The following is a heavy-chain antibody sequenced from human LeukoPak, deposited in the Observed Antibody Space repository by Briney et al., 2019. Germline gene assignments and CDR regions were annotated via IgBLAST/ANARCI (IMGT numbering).Heavy chain of an antibody. J-gene: IGHJ4*02. Sequence: SETLSLTCTVSGDSINDHYWSWIRQPPGEGLEWIAYIYSSVSTNYNPSLKSRVTISIGTSKSQFSLKLNSVSAADTAVYFCARAIWYGSGTTAFDYWGQGTLVTVSP. D-gene: IGHD3-10*01. CDR1: GDSINDHY. CDR3: ARAIWYGSGTTAFDY. CDR2: IYSSVST. V-gene: IGHV4-4*09.